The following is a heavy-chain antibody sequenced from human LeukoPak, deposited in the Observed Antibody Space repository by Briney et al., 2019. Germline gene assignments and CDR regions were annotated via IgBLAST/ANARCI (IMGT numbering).Heavy chain of an antibody. CDR1: GYTLTELS. CDR3: ARDRRPQQLVFDP. J-gene: IGHJ5*02. CDR2: FDPEDGET. Sequence: ASVKVSCKVSGYTLTELSMHWVRQAPGKGLEWMGGFDPEDGETIYAQKLQGRVTMTTDTSTSTAYMELRSLRSDDTAVYYCARDRRPQQLVFDPWGQGTLVTVSS. D-gene: IGHD6-13*01. V-gene: IGHV1-24*01.